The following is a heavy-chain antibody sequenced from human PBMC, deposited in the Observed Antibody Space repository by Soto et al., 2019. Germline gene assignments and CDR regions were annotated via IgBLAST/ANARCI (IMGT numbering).Heavy chain of an antibody. CDR2: ISSSSTI. CDR3: ARVLRGDTAIDP. V-gene: IGHV3-48*02. CDR1: GFTFSSYS. Sequence: GGSLRLSCAASGFTFSSYSMNWVRQAPGKGLEWVSYISSSSTIYYADSGKGRFTIYGDNAKNSLYLQMNSQGDEETGVYYRARVLRGDTAIDPWGQGTLVTVSS. J-gene: IGHJ5*02. D-gene: IGHD5-18*01.